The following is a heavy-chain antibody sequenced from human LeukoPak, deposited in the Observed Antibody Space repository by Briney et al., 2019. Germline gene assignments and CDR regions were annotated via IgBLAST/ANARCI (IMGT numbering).Heavy chain of an antibody. CDR2: ISGSGGSA. Sequence: PGGSLXLSCAASGFTFSSYAMSWVRQAPGKGLEWVSDISGSGGSAYYADSVKGRFTISRDNSNNTVSRQMNSLRAEDTAVYYCAXXSGSGGYYQHYYMDVWGKGTTVAVSS. CDR1: GFTFSSYA. V-gene: IGHV3-23*01. CDR3: AXXSGSGGYYQHYYMDV. J-gene: IGHJ6*03. D-gene: IGHD3-10*01.